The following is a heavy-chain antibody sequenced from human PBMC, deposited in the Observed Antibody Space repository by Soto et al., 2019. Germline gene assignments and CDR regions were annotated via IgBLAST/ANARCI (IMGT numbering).Heavy chain of an antibody. CDR2: IHGGDGTT. Sequence: EVQLLESGGGLVKPGNSLRLSCAASGFTFSNYAMSWVRQAPGKGLEWVSTIHGGDGTTYYADSMKGRFTISRDNSTNVLYLQMNSLGAEDTAVYCCVKVLLGSGGWFRFVFDYWGQGTLVTVSS. V-gene: IGHV3-23*01. CDR1: GFTFSNYA. J-gene: IGHJ4*02. CDR3: VKVLLGSGGWFRFVFDY. D-gene: IGHD6-19*01.